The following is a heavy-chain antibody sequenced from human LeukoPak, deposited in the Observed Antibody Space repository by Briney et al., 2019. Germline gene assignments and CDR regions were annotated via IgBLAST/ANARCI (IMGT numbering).Heavy chain of an antibody. CDR2: ISWNSGST. CDR1: GFTFDDYA. Sequence: GRSLRLSCAASGFTFDDYAMHWVRQAPGKGLEWASGISWNSGSTGYADSVKGRFTISRDNAKNSLYLQMNSLRAEDTALYYCAKDFRYSSSWYVPWFDPWGQGTLVTVSS. CDR3: AKDFRYSSSWYVPWFDP. V-gene: IGHV3-9*01. D-gene: IGHD6-13*01. J-gene: IGHJ5*02.